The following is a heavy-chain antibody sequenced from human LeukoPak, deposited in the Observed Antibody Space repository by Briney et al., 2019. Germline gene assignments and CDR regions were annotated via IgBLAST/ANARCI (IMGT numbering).Heavy chain of an antibody. D-gene: IGHD2-15*01. Sequence: GGSLRLSCAASGFSFSYYWMHWVRQGSGKGPVWVSRIIGDGTRTDYADSVKGRFTISRDNAKNTLYLQMNSLRVEDTAVYYCARDPRNVGLAPWGQGTLVTVSS. V-gene: IGHV3-74*01. CDR2: IIGDGTRT. CDR3: ARDPRNVGLAP. J-gene: IGHJ5*02. CDR1: GFSFSYYW.